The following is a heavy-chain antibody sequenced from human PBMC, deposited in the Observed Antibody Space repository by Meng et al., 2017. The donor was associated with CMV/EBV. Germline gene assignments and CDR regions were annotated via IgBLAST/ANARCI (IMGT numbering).Heavy chain of an antibody. CDR1: GSISSGGYY. CDR2: IYYSGST. J-gene: IGHJ4*02. Sequence: GSISSGGYYWSWIRQHPGKGLEWIGSIYYSGSTYYNPSLKSRVTISVDTSKNQFSLKLSSVTAADTAVYYCARLRGYSGYDYGLFDYWGQGTLVTVSS. V-gene: IGHV4-31*02. D-gene: IGHD5-12*01. CDR3: ARLRGYSGYDYGLFDY.